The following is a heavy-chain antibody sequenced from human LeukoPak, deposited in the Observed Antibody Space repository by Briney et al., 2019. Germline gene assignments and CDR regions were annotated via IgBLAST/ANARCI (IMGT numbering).Heavy chain of an antibody. D-gene: IGHD6-13*01. V-gene: IGHV4-59*08. Sequence: SDTLSLTCTVSGGSISSYYWSWIRQPPGKGLEWIGYIYYSGRTNYNPSLKSRVTISVDTSKNQFSLKLSSVTAADTAVYYCAGHKGSSWSYYFDYWGQGTLVTVSS. CDR3: AGHKGSSWSYYFDY. CDR2: IYYSGRT. CDR1: GGSISSYY. J-gene: IGHJ4*02.